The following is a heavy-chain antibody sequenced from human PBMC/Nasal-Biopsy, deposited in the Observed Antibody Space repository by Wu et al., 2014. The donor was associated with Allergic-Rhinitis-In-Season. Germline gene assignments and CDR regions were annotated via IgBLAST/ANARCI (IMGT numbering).Heavy chain of an antibody. CDR3: ARDKGDSSGWPIFDY. D-gene: IGHD3-22*01. CDR2: IYAGGNT. Sequence: LRLSCAASGFTFSSYGMNWVRQAPGKGLEWVSLIYAGGNTRYAGSVEGRFSMSRDNSGNTLYLQMDSLRDEDTAVYYCARDKGDSSGWPIFDYWGQGTQVTVSS. V-gene: IGHV3-53*01. J-gene: IGHJ4*02. CDR1: GFTFSSYG.